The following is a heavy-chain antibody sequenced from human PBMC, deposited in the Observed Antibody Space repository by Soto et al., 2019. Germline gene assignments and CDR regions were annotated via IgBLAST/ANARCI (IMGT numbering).Heavy chain of an antibody. CDR3: AGEVPSCYFDL. CDR2: IYHSGST. D-gene: IGHD1-1*01. V-gene: IGHV4-30-2*01. J-gene: IGHJ2*01. Sequence: SETLSLTCAVSGGSISRGGYSWGWIRQQPGKGLEGIGYIYHSGSTYYNPSLKSRVTISLDTSRKQFTLKMRSATAADTAVYCCAGEVPSCYFDLWGRGTLVTVSS. CDR1: GGSISRGGYS.